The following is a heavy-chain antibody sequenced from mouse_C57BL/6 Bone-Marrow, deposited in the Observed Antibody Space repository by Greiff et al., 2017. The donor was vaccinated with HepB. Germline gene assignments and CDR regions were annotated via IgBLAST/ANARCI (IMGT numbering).Heavy chain of an antibody. J-gene: IGHJ2*01. Sequence: EVHLVESGGGLVKPGGSLKLSCAASGFTFSSYTMSWVRQTPEKRLEWVATISGGGGNTYYPDSVKGRFTISRDYAKNTLYLQMSSLRSEDTALYYCARLLYYYYFDYWGQGTTLTVSS. D-gene: IGHD1-1*01. CDR2: ISGGGGNT. CDR3: ARLLYYYYFDY. V-gene: IGHV5-9*01. CDR1: GFTFSSYT.